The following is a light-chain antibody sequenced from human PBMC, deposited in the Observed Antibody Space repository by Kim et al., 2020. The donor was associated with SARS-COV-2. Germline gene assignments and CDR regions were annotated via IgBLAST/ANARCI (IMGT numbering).Light chain of an antibody. J-gene: IGLJ2*01. Sequence: SYYLTHPPSFSFSPLHTSIITFSLYKFFYKYACWYQQKPGQSPVLVIYQDSKRPSGIPERFSGSNSGNTATLTISGTQAMDEADYYCQAWDSSLVVFGGGTQLTVL. CDR2: QDS. V-gene: IGLV3-1*01. CDR1: KFFYKY. CDR3: QAWDSSLVV.